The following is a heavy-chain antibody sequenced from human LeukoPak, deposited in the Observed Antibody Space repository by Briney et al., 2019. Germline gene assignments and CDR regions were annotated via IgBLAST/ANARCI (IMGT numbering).Heavy chain of an antibody. V-gene: IGHV3-23*01. CDR2: ISGSGGST. J-gene: IGHJ5*02. CDR3: AKETIVVVHEENWFDP. D-gene: IGHD3-22*01. Sequence: GGSLRLSCAASGFTFSSYAMSWVRQAPGKGLEWVSAISGSGGSTYYADYVKGRFTISRDNSKNTLYLQMNSLRAEDTAVYYCAKETIVVVHEENWFDPWGQGTLVTVSS. CDR1: GFTFSSYA.